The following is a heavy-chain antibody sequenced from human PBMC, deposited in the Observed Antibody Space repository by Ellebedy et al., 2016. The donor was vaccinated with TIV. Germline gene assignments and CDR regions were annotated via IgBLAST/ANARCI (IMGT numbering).Heavy chain of an antibody. CDR2: ISAYNGNT. J-gene: IGHJ4*02. V-gene: IGHV1-18*01. CDR3: VSGSYRY. Sequence: ASVKVSCXASGYTFTSYGISWVRQAPGQGLEWMGWISAYNGNTNYAQKLQGRVTMTRDTSTSTVYMELSSLRSEDTAVYYCVSGSYRYWGQGTLVTVSS. CDR1: GYTFTSYG. D-gene: IGHD1-26*01.